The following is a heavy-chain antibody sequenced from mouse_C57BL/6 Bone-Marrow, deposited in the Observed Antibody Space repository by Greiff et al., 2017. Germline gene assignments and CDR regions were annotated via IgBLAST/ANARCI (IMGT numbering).Heavy chain of an antibody. D-gene: IGHD1-1*01. J-gene: IGHJ2*01. Sequence: QVQLKESGAELVRPGTSVKVSCKASGYAFTNYLIEWVKQRPGQGLEWIGVINPGGGGTNYNEKFKGKATLTADNSSSTASMQLSSLTSEDSADYFCAREEDLFLDYWGQGTTLTVSS. V-gene: IGHV1-54*01. CDR3: AREEDLFLDY. CDR2: INPGGGGT. CDR1: GYAFTNYL.